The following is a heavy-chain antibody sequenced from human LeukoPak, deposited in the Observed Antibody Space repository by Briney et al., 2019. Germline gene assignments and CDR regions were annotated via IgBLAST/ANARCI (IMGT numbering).Heavy chain of an antibody. V-gene: IGHV4-34*01. CDR2: INHSGST. J-gene: IGHJ4*02. Sequence: SETLSLTCAVYGGSFSGYYWSWIRQPPGKGLEWIGEINHSGSTNYNPSLKSRVTISGDTSKNQFSLKLSSVTAADTAVYYCARLYIAVAGTTRFDYWGQGTLVTVSS. D-gene: IGHD6-19*01. CDR1: GGSFSGYY. CDR3: ARLYIAVAGTTRFDY.